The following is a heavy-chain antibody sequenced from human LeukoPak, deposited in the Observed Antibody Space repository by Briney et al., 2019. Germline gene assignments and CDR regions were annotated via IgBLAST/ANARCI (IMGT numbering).Heavy chain of an antibody. CDR1: GFTFSDYY. J-gene: IGHJ4*02. D-gene: IGHD3-22*01. CDR2: ISSSGSTI. V-gene: IGHV3-11*01. Sequence: GGSLRLSCAASGFTFSDYYMSWLRQAPGKGLEWVSYISSSGSTIYYADSVKGRFTISRDSSKNTLYLLMDRLRAEDTAVYYCANTYYYDSSGQPDFDYWGQGTLVTVSS. CDR3: ANTYYYDSSGQPDFDY.